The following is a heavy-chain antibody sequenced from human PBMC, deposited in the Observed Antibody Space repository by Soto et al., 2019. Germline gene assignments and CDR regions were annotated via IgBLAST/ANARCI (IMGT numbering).Heavy chain of an antibody. CDR2: IYGGDSDT. CDR3: ARGVGAKDF. D-gene: IGHD3-3*01. CDR1: GYSFIHYW. V-gene: IGHV5-51*01. Sequence: PGESLKISCKASGYSFIHYWIAWVRQVPGKGLEWMGIIYGGDSDTRYSPSFQVHVTFSVDTSLTTAYLHLTSLTASDTGIYYCARGVGAKDFWGQGTLVTVSS. J-gene: IGHJ4*02.